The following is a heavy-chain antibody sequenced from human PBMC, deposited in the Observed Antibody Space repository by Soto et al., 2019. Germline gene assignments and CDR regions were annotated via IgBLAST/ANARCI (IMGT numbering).Heavy chain of an antibody. J-gene: IGHJ4*02. CDR1: GYTFTSYG. V-gene: IGHV1-18*01. D-gene: IGHD2-2*01. Sequence: QVQLVQSGAEVKKPGASVKVSCKASGYTFTSYGISWVRQAPGQGLEWMGWISAYNGNTNYAQKLQGRVTMTTDTSTSTXXMXLXXLRSDDTAVYYCAREVVLVPAAIRTATSWNDYFDYWGQGALVTVSS. CDR3: AREVVLVPAAIRTATSWNDYFDY. CDR2: ISAYNGNT.